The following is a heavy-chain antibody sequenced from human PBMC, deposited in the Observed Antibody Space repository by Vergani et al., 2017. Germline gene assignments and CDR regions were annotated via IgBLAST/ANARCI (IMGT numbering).Heavy chain of an antibody. CDR2: IQKDGIDK. CDR1: GFPFSTYG. CDR3: ARGNYYGSGTYVDP. V-gene: IGHV3-30*02. D-gene: IGHD3-10*01. Sequence: QVQLVESGGGVVQPGESLRLSCAASGFPFSTYGMHWVRQAPGKGLELVAFIQKDGIDKFYADSVKGRVTISRDTSKNTLHLQINNLRVEDTAVYYCARGNYYGSGTYVDPWGQGTLVTVSS. J-gene: IGHJ5*02.